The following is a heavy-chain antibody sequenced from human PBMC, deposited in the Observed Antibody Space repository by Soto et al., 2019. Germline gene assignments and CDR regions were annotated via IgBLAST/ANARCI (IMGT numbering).Heavy chain of an antibody. CDR1: GYNFNSYT. V-gene: IGHV1-18*01. J-gene: IGHJ5*02. CDR3: ARVVGALGHWFDP. D-gene: IGHD1-26*01. CDR2: ISAYNGNT. Sequence: QVQLVQSGAEVKKPGASVKVSCKASGYNFNSYTISWVRQAPGQGLEWMGRISAYNGNTNYAQRLQDRVTMTTDTSTSTAYMELRSLRSDDTAVDHCARVVGALGHWFDPWGQGTLVTVSS.